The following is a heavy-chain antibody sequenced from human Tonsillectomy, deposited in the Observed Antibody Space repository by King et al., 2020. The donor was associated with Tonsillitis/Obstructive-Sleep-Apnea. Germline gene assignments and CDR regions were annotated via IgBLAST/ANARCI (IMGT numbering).Heavy chain of an antibody. V-gene: IGHV3-7*03. Sequence: VQLVESGGGLVQSGGSLRLSCVASGFTFKNSWMSWVRQAPGKGLEWVANINQDGSKKNYVDSVKGRFTISRDNAKNSLFLQMNSLRVEDTAVYFCVKHLYYYDRSGNYYVSFFQYWGQGTLVTVSS. CDR3: VKHLYYYDRSGNYYVSFFQY. CDR2: INQDGSKK. CDR1: GFTFKNSW. J-gene: IGHJ1*01. D-gene: IGHD3-22*01.